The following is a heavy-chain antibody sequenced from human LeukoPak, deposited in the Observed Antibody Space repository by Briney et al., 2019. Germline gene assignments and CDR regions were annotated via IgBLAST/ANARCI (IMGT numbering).Heavy chain of an antibody. CDR2: MYYSGST. CDR3: ARGGRGTMARGVIDT. J-gene: IGHJ5*02. V-gene: IGHV4-59*01. D-gene: IGHD3-10*01. CDR1: GGSISISY. Sequence: SETLSLTCTVSGGSISISYWNWIRQPPGKGLEWIAYMYYSGSTNYNPSLKSRVTISVDTSKNQFSLKLNSVTAADTAVYYCARGGRGTMARGVIDTWGQGTLVTVSS.